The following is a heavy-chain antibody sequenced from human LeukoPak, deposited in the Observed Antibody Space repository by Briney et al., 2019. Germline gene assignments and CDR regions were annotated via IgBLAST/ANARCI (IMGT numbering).Heavy chain of an antibody. CDR2: IKQDGSEK. CDR1: GFTFGSCW. Sequence: KPGGSLRLSCAASGFTFGSCWMNWVRQTPGKGLEWVANIKQDGSEKYYVDSVKGRFTISRDNAKNSLYLQMNSLRAEDTAVYYCARRGDYWGQGTLVTVSS. CDR3: ARRGDY. J-gene: IGHJ4*02. V-gene: IGHV3-7*03.